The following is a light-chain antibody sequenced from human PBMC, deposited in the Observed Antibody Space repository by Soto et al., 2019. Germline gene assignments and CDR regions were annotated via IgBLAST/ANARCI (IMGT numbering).Light chain of an antibody. V-gene: IGKV3-20*01. CDR1: QSVSSRF. CDR2: GAS. CDR3: QQYESSRT. J-gene: IGKJ1*01. Sequence: EIVLTQSPGTLSLSPGERATLSCRASQSVSSRFFAWYQQKPGQAPKVLIYGASTRATGIPDRFSGSGSGTDLTLTISRLEPEDFAVYYCQQYESSRTFGQGTKVEMK.